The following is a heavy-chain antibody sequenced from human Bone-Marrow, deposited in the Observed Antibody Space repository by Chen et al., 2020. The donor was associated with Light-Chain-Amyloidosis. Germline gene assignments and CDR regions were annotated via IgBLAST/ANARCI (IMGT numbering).Heavy chain of an antibody. Sequence: LLESGGGLVQPGGSLRLSCAASGFTFRNYAMSWVRQAPGKGLEWVSSISSTSSYIYYADSVKGRFTISRDNAKNSLYLQINSLRAEDTAVYYCARRGSTGTAVDYWGQGTLVTVSS. D-gene: IGHD4-4*01. CDR3: ARRGSTGTAVDY. V-gene: IGHV3-21*01. J-gene: IGHJ4*02. CDR2: ISSTSSYI. CDR1: GFTFRNYA.